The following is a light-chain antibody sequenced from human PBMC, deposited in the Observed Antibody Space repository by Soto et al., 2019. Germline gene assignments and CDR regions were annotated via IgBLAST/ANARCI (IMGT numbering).Light chain of an antibody. CDR2: AAS. CDR1: QSVRTD. CDR3: QQRSSWPPT. V-gene: IGKV3-15*01. J-gene: IGKJ4*01. Sequence: EIVMTQSPATLSVSPGERATLSCRASQSVRTDLAWYQQKPGQPPRLLIYAASTRATGVPARFSGSGSGTDFTLTISSLEPEDFALYFCQQRSSWPPTVGGGTKVDIK.